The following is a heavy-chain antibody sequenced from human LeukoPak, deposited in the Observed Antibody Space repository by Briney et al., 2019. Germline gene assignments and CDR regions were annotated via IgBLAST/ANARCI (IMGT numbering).Heavy chain of an antibody. J-gene: IGHJ6*03. CDR2: INTDGSIT. V-gene: IGHV3-74*01. Sequence: GESLRLSCAASGFTFSSYWMHWVRQAPGTGLVWVSRINTDGSITNYADSVKGRFTVSRDNAKNTVYLQMNSLRAEDTALYYCARDETRPYNYYMDVWGKGTTVTVSS. CDR3: ARDETRPYNYYMDV. CDR1: GFTFSSYW. D-gene: IGHD3-16*01.